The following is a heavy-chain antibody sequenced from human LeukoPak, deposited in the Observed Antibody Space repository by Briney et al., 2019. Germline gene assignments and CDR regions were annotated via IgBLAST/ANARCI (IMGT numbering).Heavy chain of an antibody. CDR2: ISSSSSYI. CDR1: GFTFSSYS. Sequence: GGSLRLSCAAPGFTFSSYSMNWVRQAPGKGLEWVSSISSSSSYIYYADSVKGRFTISRDNAKNSLYLQMNSLRGEDTAVYYCARSDPQYYYDSSGYSYPLEFFQHWGQGTLVTVSS. CDR3: ARSDPQYYYDSSGYSYPLEFFQH. V-gene: IGHV3-21*01. J-gene: IGHJ1*01. D-gene: IGHD3-22*01.